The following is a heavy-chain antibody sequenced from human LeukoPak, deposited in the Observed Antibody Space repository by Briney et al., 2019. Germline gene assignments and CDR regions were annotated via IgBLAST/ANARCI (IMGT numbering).Heavy chain of an antibody. V-gene: IGHV1-69*05. D-gene: IGHD3-10*01. CDR2: IIPIFGTA. CDR1: GGTFSSYA. Sequence: SVKVSCKASGGTFSSYAISWVRQAPGQGLEWMGRIIPIFGTANYAQKFQGRVTITTDESTSTAYMELSSPRSEDTAVYYCARESPGIVRGVNYYFDYWGQGTLVTVSS. J-gene: IGHJ4*02. CDR3: ARESPGIVRGVNYYFDY.